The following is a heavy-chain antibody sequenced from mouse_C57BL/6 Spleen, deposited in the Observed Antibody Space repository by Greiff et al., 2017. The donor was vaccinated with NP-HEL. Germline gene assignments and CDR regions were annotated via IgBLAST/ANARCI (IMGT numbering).Heavy chain of an antibody. CDR3: AREGYGSISMDY. V-gene: IGHV3-6*01. D-gene: IGHD1-1*01. Sequence: EVQRVESGPGLVKPSQSLSLTCSVTGYSITSGYYWNWIRQFPGNKLEWMGYISYDGSNNYNPSLKNRISITRDTSKNQFFLKLNSVTTEDTATYYCAREGYGSISMDYWGQGTSVTVSS. CDR2: ISYDGSN. J-gene: IGHJ4*01. CDR1: GYSITSGYY.